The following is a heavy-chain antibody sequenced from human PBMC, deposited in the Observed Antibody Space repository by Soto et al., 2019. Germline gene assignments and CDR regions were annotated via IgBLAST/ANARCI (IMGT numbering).Heavy chain of an antibody. J-gene: IGHJ6*02. CDR2: ISYDGSNK. Sequence: PGGSLTLSSAASGFTFSSYAMHWVRQAPGKGLEWVAVISYDGSNKYYADSVKGRFTISRDNSKNTLYLQMNSLRAEDTAVYYCARVLSSGWYLYYYGTDVCGQVTTVTVSS. CDR1: GFTFSSYA. D-gene: IGHD6-19*01. CDR3: ARVLSSGWYLYYYGTDV. V-gene: IGHV3-30-3*01.